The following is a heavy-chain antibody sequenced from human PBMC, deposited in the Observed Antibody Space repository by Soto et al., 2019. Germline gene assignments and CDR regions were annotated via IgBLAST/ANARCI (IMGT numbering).Heavy chain of an antibody. D-gene: IGHD4-17*01. CDR3: AKDVTPYGDYPAGYGMDV. J-gene: IGHJ6*02. Sequence: QVQLVESGGGVVQPGRSLRLSCAASGFTFSSYGMHWVRQAPGKGLEWVAVISYDGSNKYYADSVKGRFTISRDNSKNTLYLQMNSLRAEDTAVYYCAKDVTPYGDYPAGYGMDVWGQGTTVTVSS. CDR2: ISYDGSNK. V-gene: IGHV3-30*18. CDR1: GFTFSSYG.